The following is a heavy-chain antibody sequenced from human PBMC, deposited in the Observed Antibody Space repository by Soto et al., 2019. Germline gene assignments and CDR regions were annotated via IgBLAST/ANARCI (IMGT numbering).Heavy chain of an antibody. CDR3: SKGGWFGDLGNFDY. CDR2: ISGGGGST. Sequence: GGSLRLSCVASGFTFSNYAMSWVRQAPGKGLEWVSGISGGGGSTSYADSVRGRFTVSRDNSKNTLSLQMDSLRVEDTALYYCSKGGWFGDLGNFDYWGQGTLVTVSS. J-gene: IGHJ4*02. D-gene: IGHD3-10*01. V-gene: IGHV3-23*01. CDR1: GFTFSNYA.